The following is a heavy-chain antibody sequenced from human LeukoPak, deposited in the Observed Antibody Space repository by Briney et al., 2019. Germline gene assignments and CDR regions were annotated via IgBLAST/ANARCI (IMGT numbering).Heavy chain of an antibody. CDR2: ISGSGGST. CDR1: GFTFSSYA. V-gene: IGHV3-23*01. CDR3: ANLRTTVTNYYYYGMDV. D-gene: IGHD4-17*01. J-gene: IGHJ6*02. Sequence: PGGSLRLSCAASGFTFSSYAMSWVRQAPGKGLEWVSAISGSGGSTYYADSWKGRFTISRANSTNTLYLQMNSLSAEDTAVYYCANLRTTVTNYYYYGMDVWGQGTTVTVSS.